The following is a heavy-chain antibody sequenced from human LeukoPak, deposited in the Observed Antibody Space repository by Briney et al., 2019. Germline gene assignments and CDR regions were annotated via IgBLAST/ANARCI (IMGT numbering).Heavy chain of an antibody. CDR3: ARMGRLLWFGESTDY. D-gene: IGHD3-10*01. CDR2: IYYSEST. V-gene: IGHV4-39*01. CDR1: GGSISSSSYY. Sequence: SETLSLTCTVSGGSISSSSYYWGWIRQPPGKGLEWIGSIYYSESTYYNPSLKSRVTISVDTSKNQFSLKLSSVTAADTAVYYCARMGRLLWFGESTDYWGQGTLVTVSS. J-gene: IGHJ4*02.